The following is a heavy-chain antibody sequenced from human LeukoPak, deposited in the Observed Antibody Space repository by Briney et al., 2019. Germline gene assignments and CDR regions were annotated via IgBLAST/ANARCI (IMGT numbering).Heavy chain of an antibody. D-gene: IGHD1-26*01. CDR1: GFTFSGHA. CDR3: ARDPTVGFPDYFDY. V-gene: IGHV3-30*04. CDR2: IGHDAVNK. J-gene: IGHJ4*02. Sequence: GGSLRLSCAASGFTFSGHAMHCVRQTPGKGLEWVAVIGHDAVNKFYADTVKGRFTISRDNSMNTLFLQMDSLTTEDTAVYYCARDPTVGFPDYFDYWGQGTLVSVSS.